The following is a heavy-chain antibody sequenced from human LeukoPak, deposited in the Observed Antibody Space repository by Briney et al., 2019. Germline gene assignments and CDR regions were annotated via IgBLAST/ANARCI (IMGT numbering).Heavy chain of an antibody. J-gene: IGHJ6*03. D-gene: IGHD3-3*01. CDR2: MNPNSGNT. Sequence: ASVKVSCKASGYTFTSYDINWVRQATGQGLEWMGWMNPNSGNTGYAQKFQGRVTITRNTSISTAYMELSSLRSEDTAVYYCARASEDYDFWSGLRYYYYYMDVWGNGTTVTVSS. CDR3: ARASEDYDFWSGLRYYYYYMDV. CDR1: GYTFTSYD. V-gene: IGHV1-8*03.